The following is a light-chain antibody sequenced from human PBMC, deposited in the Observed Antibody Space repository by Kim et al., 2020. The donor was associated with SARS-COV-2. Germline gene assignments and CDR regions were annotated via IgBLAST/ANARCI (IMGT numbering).Light chain of an antibody. CDR1: QSVSGW. CDR2: KTS. V-gene: IGKV1-39*01. CDR3: QQSYSFSRT. Sequence: ASVGDRVTITCRASQSVSGWLNWYQQKPGRAPHLLVYKTSTLQTGVPPRFSGSGSGTDFTLTISSLQPEDFAAYYCQQSYSFSRTFGQGTKVDIK. J-gene: IGKJ1*01.